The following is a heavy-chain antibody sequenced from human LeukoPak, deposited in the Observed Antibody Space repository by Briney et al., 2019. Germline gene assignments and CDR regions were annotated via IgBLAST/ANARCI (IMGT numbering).Heavy chain of an antibody. V-gene: IGHV1-69*13. CDR2: IIPIFGTA. D-gene: IGHD3-10*01. J-gene: IGHJ4*02. CDR3: AEGNGSGGNPGDFDY. Sequence: SVKVSCKASGGTFSSYAISWVRQAPGQGLEWMGGIIPIFGTANYAQKFQGRVTITADESTSTAYMELSSLRSEDTAVYYCAEGNGSGGNPGDFDYWGQGTLVTVSS. CDR1: GGTFSSYA.